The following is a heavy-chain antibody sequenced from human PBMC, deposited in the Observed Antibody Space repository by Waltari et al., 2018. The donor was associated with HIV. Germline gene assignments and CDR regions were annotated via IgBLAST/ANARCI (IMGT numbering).Heavy chain of an antibody. J-gene: IGHJ4*02. D-gene: IGHD6-19*01. CDR2: TSYDGSDK. CDR3: AKDLAAVAGILGFDS. CDR1: GFPFSTYG. Sequence: QVQLVESGGGVVQPGRSLRLSWSASGFPFSTYGMHWVRQAPGKGLEWVAVTSYDGSDKYYADSVKGRFTISRDNSKNTLYLQMNSLRAEDTAVFYCAKDLAAVAGILGFDSWGQGTQVTVSS. V-gene: IGHV3-30*18.